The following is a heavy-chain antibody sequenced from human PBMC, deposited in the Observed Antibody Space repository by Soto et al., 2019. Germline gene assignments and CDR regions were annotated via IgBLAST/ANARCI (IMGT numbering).Heavy chain of an antibody. D-gene: IGHD6-19*01. CDR3: AKAEVAGYYFDY. Sequence: GGALRLSCAASGFTFSRCGMDWVSQAPGKGLEWVAVISYDGSNKYYADSVKGRFTISRDNSKDTLYLQMNSLRAEDTAVYYCAKAEVAGYYFDYWGQGTLVTVSS. V-gene: IGHV3-30*18. CDR2: ISYDGSNK. CDR1: GFTFSRCG. J-gene: IGHJ4*02.